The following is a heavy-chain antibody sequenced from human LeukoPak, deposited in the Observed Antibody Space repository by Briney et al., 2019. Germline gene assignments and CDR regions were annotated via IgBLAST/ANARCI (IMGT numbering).Heavy chain of an antibody. Sequence: PGGSLRLSCAASGFTFSTYWMNWVRQAPGKGLEWVANIQPDGSEKYYVGSVRGRFTISRDNARNLLYLQMNSLRSEDTAVYYCASERPSSSWYDFWGQGILVTVSS. CDR1: GFTFSTYW. J-gene: IGHJ5*01. CDR3: ASERPSSSWYDF. D-gene: IGHD6-13*01. V-gene: IGHV3-7*01. CDR2: IQPDGSEK.